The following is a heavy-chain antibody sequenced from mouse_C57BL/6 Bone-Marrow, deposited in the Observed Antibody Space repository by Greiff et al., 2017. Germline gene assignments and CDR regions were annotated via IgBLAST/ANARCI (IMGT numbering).Heavy chain of an antibody. CDR2: IDPNSGGT. CDR1: GYTFTSYW. CDR3: ARSWADHHLRRVFAY. V-gene: IGHV1-72*01. J-gene: IGHJ3*01. Sequence: QVHVKQPGAERVNPGAPVTLSCKASGYTFTSYWMRLVKQRPGRGLEWIGRIDPNSGGTKYNEKFKSKATLTVDKPSSTAYMQLSSLTSLDSPVYYCARSWADHHLRRVFAYWGQAALVTVFA. D-gene: IGHD2-12*01.